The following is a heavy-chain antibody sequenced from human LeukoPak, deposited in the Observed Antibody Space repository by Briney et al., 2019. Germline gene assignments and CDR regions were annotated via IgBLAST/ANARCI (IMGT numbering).Heavy chain of an antibody. CDR1: GGSISGYY. J-gene: IGHJ6*02. CDR3: ARHQILSGSYSYYYGMDV. V-gene: IGHV4-59*08. D-gene: IGHD1-26*01. CDR2: IYYSGST. Sequence: QPSETLSLTWTVSGGSISGYYSRWIRQPPGKGLEWIGYIYYSGSTNYNPSLKSRVTISVDTSKNQFSLKLSSVTAADTAVYCCARHQILSGSYSYYYGMDVWGQGTTVTVSS.